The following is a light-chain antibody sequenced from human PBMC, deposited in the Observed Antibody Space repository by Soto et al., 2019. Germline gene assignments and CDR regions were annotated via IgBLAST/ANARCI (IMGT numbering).Light chain of an antibody. J-gene: IGKJ3*01. V-gene: IGKV1-39*01. CDR1: QSISSY. CDR3: QQSYSTLGVT. Sequence: DIQMTQSPSSLSASVGDRVTITCRASQSISSYLNWYQQKPGKAPKRLIYAASSLQSGVPSRFSGSGSGTDFTLTISSLQPEDFATYYCQQSYSTLGVTFGPGTKVDIK. CDR2: AAS.